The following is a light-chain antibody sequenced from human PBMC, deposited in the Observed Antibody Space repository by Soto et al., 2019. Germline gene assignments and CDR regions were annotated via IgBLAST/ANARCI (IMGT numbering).Light chain of an antibody. CDR1: SSDVGGYNY. Sequence: QSALTQPASVSGSPGQSITISCTGTSSDVGGYNYVSWYQQHPGKAPKLMIYDVSNRPSGVSNRFSGSKSGNTASLTISGLQAEDEADYYCSSYTRSITLYVFGTGTKVTVL. CDR3: SSYTRSITLYV. CDR2: DVS. J-gene: IGLJ1*01. V-gene: IGLV2-14*01.